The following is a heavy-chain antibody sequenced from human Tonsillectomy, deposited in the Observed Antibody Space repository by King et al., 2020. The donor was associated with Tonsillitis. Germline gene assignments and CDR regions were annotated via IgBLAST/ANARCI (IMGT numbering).Heavy chain of an antibody. J-gene: IGHJ2*01. CDR1: GDSISSYY. V-gene: IGHV4-59*13. CDR2: VFYSGST. CDR3: ARDRATVVTGWYFDL. Sequence: QVQLQESGPGLVKPSETLSLTCTVSGDSISSYYWSWIRQPPGKGLEWIGYVFYSGSTNYKSSLKSRVTISVNTSKNQFSLKLSSVTAADTAVYYCARDRATVVTGWYFDLWGRGTLVTVAS. D-gene: IGHD4-23*01.